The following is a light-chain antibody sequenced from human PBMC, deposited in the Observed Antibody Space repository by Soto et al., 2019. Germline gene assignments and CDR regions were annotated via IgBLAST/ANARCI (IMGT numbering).Light chain of an antibody. V-gene: IGKV3-20*01. CDR3: QEYDGAPPIT. CDR1: QSVRSER. CDR2: DAS. Sequence: ETVLTQSPDTLSLSPGERATLSCRASQSVRSERLAWYQQKRGQAPTLLIFDASSRASGTPERFSGSGSGTDFTLTISRLEPEDFAVYYCQEYDGAPPITFGLGTRLEI. J-gene: IGKJ5*01.